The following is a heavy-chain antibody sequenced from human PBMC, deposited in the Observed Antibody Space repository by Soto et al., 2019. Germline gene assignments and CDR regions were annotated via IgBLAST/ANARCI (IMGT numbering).Heavy chain of an antibody. Sequence: ASVKVSCKASGYTFTSYAMHWVRQAPGQRLEWMGWINAGNGNTKYSQKFQGRVTITRDTSASTAYMELSSLRSEDTAVYYCARELYHSNYVGYYGMDVWGQGTTVTVSS. CDR2: INAGNGNT. CDR1: GYTFTSYA. D-gene: IGHD4-4*01. V-gene: IGHV1-3*01. CDR3: ARELYHSNYVGYYGMDV. J-gene: IGHJ6*02.